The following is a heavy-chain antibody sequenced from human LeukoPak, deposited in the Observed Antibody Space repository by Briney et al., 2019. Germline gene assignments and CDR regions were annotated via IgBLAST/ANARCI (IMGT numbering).Heavy chain of an antibody. J-gene: IGHJ6*04. V-gene: IGHV6-1*01. CDR1: GDSVSSNSDA. D-gene: IGHD2-2*01. CDR2: TYYRSKWYN. CDR3: ARDQRVVPAAGRCMDV. Sequence: SQTLSLTCAISGDSVSSNSDAWNWIRQSPSRGLEWLGRTYYRSKWYNDYAVSVKSRITINPDTSKNQFSLQLNSVTPEDTAVYYCARDQRVVPAAGRCMDVWGKGTTVTISS.